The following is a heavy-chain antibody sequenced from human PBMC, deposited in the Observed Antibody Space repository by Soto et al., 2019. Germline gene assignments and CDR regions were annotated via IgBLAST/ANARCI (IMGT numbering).Heavy chain of an antibody. CDR1: GFTVSSNY. J-gene: IGHJ4*02. CDR2: IYSGGST. V-gene: IGHV3-53*02. D-gene: IGHD3-10*01. CDR3: ASRHFYGNFDY. Sequence: EVQLVETGGGLIQPGGSLRLSCAASGFTVSSNYMSWVRQAPGKGLEWVSVIYSGGSTYYADSVKGRFTISRGNSKNTLYLQMNSLRAEDTAVYYCASRHFYGNFDYWGQGTLVTVSS.